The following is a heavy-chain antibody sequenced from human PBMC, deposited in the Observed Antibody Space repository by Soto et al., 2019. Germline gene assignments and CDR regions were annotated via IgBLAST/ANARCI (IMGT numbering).Heavy chain of an antibody. Sequence: DVQLEESGGGLVQPGGSLRLSCAASGFTFSSYWLHWVRQAPGKGLVWVSRINSDGSRTNYADSVKGRFTISRDNAKNTVYLQMNSLSAEDTAMYYCARIGTGNYYMDVWGKGTTVTVSS. J-gene: IGHJ6*03. CDR2: INSDGSRT. CDR3: ARIGTGNYYMDV. CDR1: GFTFSSYW. V-gene: IGHV3-74*01. D-gene: IGHD1-1*01.